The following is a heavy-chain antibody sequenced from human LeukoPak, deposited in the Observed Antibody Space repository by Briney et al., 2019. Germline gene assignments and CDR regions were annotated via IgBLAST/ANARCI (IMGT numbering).Heavy chain of an antibody. CDR3: ARDFLGAHAFDI. J-gene: IGHJ3*02. D-gene: IGHD3-16*01. V-gene: IGHV4-59*01. CDR2: IYYSGST. CDR1: GGSISSYY. Sequence: SETLSLTCTVSGGSISSYYWSWIRQPPGKGLEWIGYIYYSGSTNYNPSLKSRVTISVDTSKNQFSLKLSSVTAADTAVYYCARDFLGAHAFDIWGQGTMVTVSS.